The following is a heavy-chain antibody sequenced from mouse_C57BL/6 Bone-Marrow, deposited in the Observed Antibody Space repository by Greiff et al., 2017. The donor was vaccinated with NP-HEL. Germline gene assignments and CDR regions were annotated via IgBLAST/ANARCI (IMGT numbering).Heavy chain of an antibody. CDR3: ASSDYYGSSYEGYWYFDV. V-gene: IGHV1-7*01. CDR1: GYTFTSYW. CDR2: INPSSGYT. Sequence: QVQLKESGAELAKPGASVKLSCKASGYTFTSYWMHWVKQRPGQGLEWIGYINPSSGYTKYNQKFKDKATLTADKSSSTAYIQLSSLTYEDSAVYYCASSDYYGSSYEGYWYFDVWGTGTTVTVSS. J-gene: IGHJ1*03. D-gene: IGHD1-1*01.